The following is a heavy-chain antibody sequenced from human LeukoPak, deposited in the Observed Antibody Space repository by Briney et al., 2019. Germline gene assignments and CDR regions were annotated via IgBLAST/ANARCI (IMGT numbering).Heavy chain of an antibody. Sequence: SETLSLTCTVSGGSISSYYWSWIRQPPGKGLEWIGYIYYSGSTNYNPSLKSRVTISVDTSKNQFSLKLSSVTAADTAVYYCARDRGYYDSSGYCYDAFDIWGQGTMVTVSS. V-gene: IGHV4-59*01. D-gene: IGHD3-22*01. J-gene: IGHJ3*02. CDR3: ARDRGYYDSSGYCYDAFDI. CDR1: GGSISSYY. CDR2: IYYSGST.